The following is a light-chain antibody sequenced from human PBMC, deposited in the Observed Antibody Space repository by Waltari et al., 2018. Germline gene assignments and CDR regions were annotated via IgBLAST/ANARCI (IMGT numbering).Light chain of an antibody. CDR2: LTH. CDR1: DSNIGSNG. V-gene: IGLV1-44*01. Sequence: QSVLTQPPSASGTLGQRVTISCSGSDSNIGSNGVSWYQQVPGTAPRPILHLTHQRPPGVPDRFSGSKSGTSASLAISGLQAADEAEYFCSAWDDSVNGPVVFGGGTKLTVL. CDR3: SAWDDSVNGPVV. J-gene: IGLJ2*01.